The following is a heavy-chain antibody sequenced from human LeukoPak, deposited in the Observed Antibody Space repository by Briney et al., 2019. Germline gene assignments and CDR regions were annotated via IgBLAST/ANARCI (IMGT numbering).Heavy chain of an antibody. CDR2: ISSSSSYI. CDR3: ARDVGGIALGYFDY. D-gene: IGHD6-13*01. CDR1: GFTFSSYS. J-gene: IGHJ4*02. V-gene: IGHV3-21*01. Sequence: GGSLRLSCAASGFTFSSYSMNWVRQAPGKGLEWVSSISSSSSYIYYADSVKGRFTISRDNAKNSLYLQMNSLRAEDTAVYYCARDVGGIALGYFDYWGQGTLVTVSS.